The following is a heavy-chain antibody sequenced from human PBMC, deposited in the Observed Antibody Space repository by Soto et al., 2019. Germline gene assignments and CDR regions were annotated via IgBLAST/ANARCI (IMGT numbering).Heavy chain of an antibody. Sequence: GGSLRLSCEASGFTFSSYDMHWVRQATGKGLEWVSAIGTAGDTYYPGSVKGRITISRENAKNSLYLQMNSLRAGDTAVYYCAKNPGYYYDITGYHFDYWGQGTLVTVSS. J-gene: IGHJ4*02. CDR1: GFTFSSYD. CDR3: AKNPGYYYDITGYHFDY. D-gene: IGHD3-22*01. CDR2: IGTAGDT. V-gene: IGHV3-13*01.